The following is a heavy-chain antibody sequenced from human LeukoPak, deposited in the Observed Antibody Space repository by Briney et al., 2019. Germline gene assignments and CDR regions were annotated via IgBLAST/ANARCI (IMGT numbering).Heavy chain of an antibody. CDR1: GYTFTSYD. V-gene: IGHV1-8*01. Sequence: ASVKVSFKSSGYTFTSYDINWVRQATGRGREGMGGMNPKSGNTGYAQEFQGRVTMTRNTSISTAYMELSSLRSEDTAVYYCARVGYYGSGSYYKGGVYGMDVWGQGTTVTVSS. CDR3: ARVGYYGSGSYYKGGVYGMDV. J-gene: IGHJ6*02. CDR2: MNPKSGNT. D-gene: IGHD3-10*01.